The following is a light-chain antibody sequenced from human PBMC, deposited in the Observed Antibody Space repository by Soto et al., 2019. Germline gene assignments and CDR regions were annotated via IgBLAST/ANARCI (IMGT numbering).Light chain of an antibody. V-gene: IGLV7-46*01. J-gene: IGLJ7*01. Sequence: QAVVTQEPSLTVSPGGTVTLTCGCSTGDVTNGRWPYWFQQRPGQVPRTLIHDTSNKHSWTPARFSGSLLGGKAALTLSGAQPEDEAAYYCLFFYDGVAVFGGGTQLTVL. CDR2: DTS. CDR3: LFFYDGVAV. CDR1: TGDVTNGRW.